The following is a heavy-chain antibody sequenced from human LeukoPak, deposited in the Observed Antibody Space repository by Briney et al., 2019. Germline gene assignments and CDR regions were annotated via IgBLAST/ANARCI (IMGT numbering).Heavy chain of an antibody. J-gene: IGHJ4*02. CDR3: ARELGYGHGFDY. Sequence: GRSLRLSCAASGFTFSSYGMHWVRQAPGKGLEWVAVIWYDGSNKYYADSVRGRFTISRDNSKNTLYLQMNSLRAEDTAVYYCARELGYGHGFDYWGQGTLVTVSS. CDR1: GFTFSSYG. CDR2: IWYDGSNK. V-gene: IGHV3-33*01. D-gene: IGHD5-18*01.